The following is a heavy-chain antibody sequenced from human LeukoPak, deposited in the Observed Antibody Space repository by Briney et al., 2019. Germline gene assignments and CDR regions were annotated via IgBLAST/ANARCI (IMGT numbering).Heavy chain of an antibody. V-gene: IGHV1-18*01. Sequence: GASVKVSCKASGYTFTNYGISWVRQAPGKGLEWMGWISAYNGHTNYAQKFQGSVTMTTDTSTSTAYMELRSLRSDDTTVYYCAKQTRGGSYNGDDAFDIWGQGTMVTVSS. CDR2: ISAYNGHT. CDR3: AKQTRGGSYNGDDAFDI. J-gene: IGHJ3*02. D-gene: IGHD3-10*01. CDR1: GYTFTNYG.